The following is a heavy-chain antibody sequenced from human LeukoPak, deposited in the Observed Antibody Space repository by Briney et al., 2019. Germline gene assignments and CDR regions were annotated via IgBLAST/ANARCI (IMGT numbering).Heavy chain of an antibody. CDR1: GFTFDDYG. Sequence: GGSLRLSCAASGFTFDDYGMSWVRLAPGKGLEWVSGINWNGGSTGYADSVKGRFTISRDNAKNSLYLQMNSLRAEDTALYYCARLIVGANFGDYYMDVWGKGTTVTVSS. D-gene: IGHD1-26*01. CDR2: INWNGGST. V-gene: IGHV3-20*04. J-gene: IGHJ6*03. CDR3: ARLIVGANFGDYYMDV.